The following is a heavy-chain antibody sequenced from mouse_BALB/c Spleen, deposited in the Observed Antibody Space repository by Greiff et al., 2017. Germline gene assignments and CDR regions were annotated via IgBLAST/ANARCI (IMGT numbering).Heavy chain of an antibody. J-gene: IGHJ3*01. CDR3: ARPFAY. CDR1: GYTFTDYY. V-gene: IGHV1-77*01. Sequence: QVQLQQSGAELARPGASVKLSCKASGYTFTDYYINWVKQRTGQGLEWIGEIYPGSGNTYYNEKFKGKATLTADKSSSTAYMQLSSLTSEDSAVYFCARPFAYWGQGTLVTVSA. CDR2: IYPGSGNT.